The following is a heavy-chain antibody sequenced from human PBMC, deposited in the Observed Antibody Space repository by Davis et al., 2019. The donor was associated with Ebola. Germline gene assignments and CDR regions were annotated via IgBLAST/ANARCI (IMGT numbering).Heavy chain of an antibody. CDR2: IYTGDSDP. V-gene: IGHV5-51*01. J-gene: IGHJ3*02. CDR1: GNIFNSHW. D-gene: IGHD1-14*01. CDR3: ATLRRTITGMDDGFDI. Sequence: GESLKISCKYPGNIFNSHWIGWVRQMPGKGLEWMGIIYTGDSDPRYSPSFRGQVTISADKSTKTAFLLWSSLKASDTAMYYCATLRRTITGMDDGFDIWGQGTLVTVSS.